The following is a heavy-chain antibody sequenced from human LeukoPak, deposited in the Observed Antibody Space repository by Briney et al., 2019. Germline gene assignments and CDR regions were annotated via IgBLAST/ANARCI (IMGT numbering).Heavy chain of an antibody. Sequence: GGSLRLSCAASGFTFSSYSMNWVRQAPGKGLEWVSSISSSSSYIYYADSVKGRFTISRDNAKNSLYLQMNSLRAEDTAVYYCARDGTDYVWGSYRSFDYWGQGTLVTVSS. CDR3: ARDGTDYVWGSYRSFDY. CDR1: GFTFSSYS. V-gene: IGHV3-21*01. D-gene: IGHD3-16*02. J-gene: IGHJ4*02. CDR2: ISSSSSYI.